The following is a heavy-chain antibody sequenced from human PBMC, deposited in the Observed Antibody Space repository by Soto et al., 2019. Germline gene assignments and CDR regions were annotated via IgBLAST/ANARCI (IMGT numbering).Heavy chain of an antibody. CDR1: NGSISSSDYY. CDR3: ARDRGKTGTPTSAY. D-gene: IGHD1-7*01. J-gene: IGHJ4*02. CDR2: IYYSGSI. V-gene: IGHV4-39*07. Sequence: SETLSLTCTVSNGSISSSDYYWGWIRQPPGKGLEWIATIYYSGSIYYNPSLKGRISISVDTSKNQFSLKLSRLRSDDTAVYYCARDRGKTGTPTSAYWGQGTLVTVSS.